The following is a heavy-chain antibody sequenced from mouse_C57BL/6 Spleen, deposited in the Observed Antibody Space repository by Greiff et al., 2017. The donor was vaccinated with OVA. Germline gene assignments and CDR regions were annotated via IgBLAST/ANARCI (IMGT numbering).Heavy chain of an antibody. Sequence: QVQLKESGPGILQSSQTLSLTCSFSGFSLSTSGMGVSWIRQPSGKGLEWLAHIYWDDDKRYNPSLKSRLTISKDTSRNQVFLKITSVDTADTATYYCARNDGYPFAYWGQGTLVTVSA. CDR1: GFSLSTSGMG. CDR2: IYWDDDK. J-gene: IGHJ3*01. V-gene: IGHV8-12*01. CDR3: ARNDGYPFAY. D-gene: IGHD2-3*01.